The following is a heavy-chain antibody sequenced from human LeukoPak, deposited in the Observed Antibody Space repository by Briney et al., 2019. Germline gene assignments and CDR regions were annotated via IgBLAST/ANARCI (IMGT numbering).Heavy chain of an antibody. CDR1: GFAFSSYP. D-gene: IGHD3-3*02. J-gene: IGHJ4*02. CDR3: AKGSLHFLDG. CDR2: IIGSGGSS. Sequence: PGGSPRLSCEASGFAFSSYPMIWVRQAPGKGLEWVSGIIGSGGSSHYADSVKGRFTISRDNSKSTLFLEMNSLRAEDTAVYYCAKGSLHFLDGWGQGTLVTVSS. V-gene: IGHV3-23*01.